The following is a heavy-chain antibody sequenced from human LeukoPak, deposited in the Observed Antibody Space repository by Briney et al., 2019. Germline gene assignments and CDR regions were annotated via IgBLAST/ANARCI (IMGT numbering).Heavy chain of an antibody. Sequence: GGSLRLSCAATGFTFSNFWMHWVRQAPGKGLVWVSRINSDGGSPSYADSVKGRFTISRNNAENTLYLQMNSLRAEDTAVYFCASGQFWSGYYYDYWGLGTLVTVSS. D-gene: IGHD3-3*01. CDR1: GFTFSNFW. CDR3: ASGQFWSGYYYDY. J-gene: IGHJ4*02. CDR2: INSDGGSP. V-gene: IGHV3-74*01.